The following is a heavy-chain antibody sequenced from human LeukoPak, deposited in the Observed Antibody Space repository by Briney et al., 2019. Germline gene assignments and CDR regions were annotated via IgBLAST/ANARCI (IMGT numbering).Heavy chain of an antibody. CDR1: GFTFSSYA. CDR2: ISGSGGST. Sequence: GGSLRLSCAASGFTFSSYAFHWVRQAPGKGLEWVSAISGSGGSTYYADSVKGRFTISRDNSKNTLYLQMNSLRAEDTAVYYCARDLDCSGGSCYYFDYWGQGTLVTVSS. V-gene: IGHV3-23*01. D-gene: IGHD2-15*01. J-gene: IGHJ4*02. CDR3: ARDLDCSGGSCYYFDY.